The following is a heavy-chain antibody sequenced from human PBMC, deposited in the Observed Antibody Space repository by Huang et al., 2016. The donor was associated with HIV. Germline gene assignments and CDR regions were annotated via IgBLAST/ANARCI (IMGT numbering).Heavy chain of an antibody. Sequence: QVLLVQSGAEVRKPGSSVKVSCTAFGGTFSSYAISWVRQAPGQGLGGMGGIIPSCGTANYTQKFQGRVTITGDESTNTGYMELTRLTSEDTAVYYCARTAYSYGFRQGYNWFDPWGQGTPVTVSS. CDR2: IIPSCGTA. J-gene: IGHJ5*02. CDR3: ARTAYSYGFRQGYNWFDP. D-gene: IGHD5-18*01. V-gene: IGHV1-69*13. CDR1: GGTFSSYA.